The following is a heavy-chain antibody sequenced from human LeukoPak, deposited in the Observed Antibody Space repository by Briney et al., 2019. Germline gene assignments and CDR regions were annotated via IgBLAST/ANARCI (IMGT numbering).Heavy chain of an antibody. V-gene: IGHV4-59*01. CDR3: ARVGFGRYYYYMDV. CDR2: IYYSGST. D-gene: IGHD3-10*01. CDR1: GGSISSYY. Sequence: PSETLSLTCTVSGGSISSYYWSWIRQPPGKGLEWIGYIYYSGSTNYNPSLKSRVTISVDTSKNQFSLKLSSVTAADTAVYYCARVGFGRYYYYMDVWGKGTTVTVSS. J-gene: IGHJ6*03.